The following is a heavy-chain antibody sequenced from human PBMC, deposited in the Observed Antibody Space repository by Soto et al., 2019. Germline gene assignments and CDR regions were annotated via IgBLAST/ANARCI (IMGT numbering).Heavy chain of an antibody. J-gene: IGHJ3*01. CDR2: ISNDGNRK. D-gene: IGHD1-1*01. Sequence: GVSLRLSCAASGFSFSNYGMHWVRQAPGKGLEWVTVISNDGNRKFYGESVKGRFSVSRDNNKDTLYLQMNSLRPEDTGVYYCAQDSRQLSARDVWGQGTMVTVAS. CDR3: AQDSRQLSARDV. CDR1: GFSFSNYG. V-gene: IGHV3-30*18.